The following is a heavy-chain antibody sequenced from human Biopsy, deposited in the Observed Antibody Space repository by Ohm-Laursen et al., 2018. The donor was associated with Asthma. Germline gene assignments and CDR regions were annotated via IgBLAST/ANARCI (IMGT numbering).Heavy chain of an antibody. CDR3: ARCQVGYSSGWSLLLKKIYYSGMDV. Sequence: SSVNVSCKAPGGTFSNFAISWVRQAPGQGLEWLGGIRTVFGTTNYAQKFQGRVTITADESTSTAYMEVTSLRSEDTAIYYCARCQVGYSSGWSLLLKKIYYSGMDVWGQGTAVTVSS. V-gene: IGHV1-69*01. CDR1: GGTFSNFA. J-gene: IGHJ6*02. CDR2: IRTVFGTT. D-gene: IGHD6-13*01.